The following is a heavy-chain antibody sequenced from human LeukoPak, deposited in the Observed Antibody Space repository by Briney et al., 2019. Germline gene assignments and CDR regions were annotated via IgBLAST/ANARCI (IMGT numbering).Heavy chain of an antibody. D-gene: IGHD2-15*01. Sequence: SVKVSCKASGGTFSSYATSWVRQAPGQGLEWMGGIIPIFGTANYAQKFQGRVTITADESTSTAYMELSSLRSEDTAVYYCARPRYCSGGSCYNWFDPWGQGTLVTVSS. J-gene: IGHJ5*02. CDR3: ARPRYCSGGSCYNWFDP. CDR1: GGTFSSYA. CDR2: IIPIFGTA. V-gene: IGHV1-69*01.